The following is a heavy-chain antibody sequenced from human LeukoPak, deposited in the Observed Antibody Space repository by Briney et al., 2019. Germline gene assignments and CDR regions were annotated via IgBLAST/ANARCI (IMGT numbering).Heavy chain of an antibody. V-gene: IGHV3-21*01. J-gene: IGHJ4*02. D-gene: IGHD3-10*01. Sequence: GGSLRLSCAASGFTFSSYSMSWVRQAPGKGLEWVSSISSSSSYIYYADSVKGRFTISRDNAKNSLYLQMNSLRAEDTAVYYCARANTMVRGDYWGQGTLVTVSS. CDR3: ARANTMVRGDY. CDR2: ISSSSSYI. CDR1: GFTFSSYS.